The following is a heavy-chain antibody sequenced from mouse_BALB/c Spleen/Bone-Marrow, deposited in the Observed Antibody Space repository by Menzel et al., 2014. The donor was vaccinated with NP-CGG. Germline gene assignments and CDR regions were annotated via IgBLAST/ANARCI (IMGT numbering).Heavy chain of an antibody. CDR3: ARDTVITTHWYFDV. CDR1: GFTFTDYY. V-gene: IGHV7-3*02. J-gene: IGHJ1*01. CDR2: IRNKANGYTT. Sequence: EVQVVESGGGLGQPGGSLRLSCAPSGFTFTDYYMSWVRQPPGKALEWLGFIRNKANGYTTEYSASVKGRFTISRDNSQSILYLQMNTLRAEDSATYYCARDTVITTHWYFDVWGAGTTVTVSS. D-gene: IGHD2-4*01.